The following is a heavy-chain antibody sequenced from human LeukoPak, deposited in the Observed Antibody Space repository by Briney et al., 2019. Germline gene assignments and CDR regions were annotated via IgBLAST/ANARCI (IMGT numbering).Heavy chain of an antibody. CDR2: FDPEDGET. CDR3: ATGCPYSSGSCKNDAFDI. CDR1: GYTLTELS. V-gene: IGHV1-24*01. J-gene: IGHJ3*02. Sequence: ASVKVSCKVSGYTLTELSMHWVRQAPGKGLEWMGGFDPEDGETIYAQKFQGRVTMTEDTSTDTAYMELSSLRSEDTAVYYCATGCPYSSGSCKNDAFDIWGQGTMVTVSS. D-gene: IGHD6-19*01.